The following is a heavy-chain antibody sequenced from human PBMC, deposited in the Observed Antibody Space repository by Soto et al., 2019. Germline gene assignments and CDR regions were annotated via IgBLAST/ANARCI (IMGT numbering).Heavy chain of an antibody. J-gene: IGHJ6*04. CDR2: ISYDGSNK. V-gene: IGHV3-30-3*01. D-gene: IGHD1-1*01. Sequence: QVQLVESGGGVVQPGRSLRLSCAASGFTFSNNAMDWVRQAPGKGLEWVAVISYDGSNKYIAESVKGRFTISRDNSKNTLFLQRHSLRAEDTAIYYCARGTTSSAFSAMAVWGYGPTVTVSS. CDR1: GFTFSNNA. CDR3: ARGTTSSAFSAMAV.